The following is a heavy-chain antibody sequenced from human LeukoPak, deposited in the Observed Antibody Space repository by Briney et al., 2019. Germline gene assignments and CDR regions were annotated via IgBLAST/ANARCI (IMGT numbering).Heavy chain of an antibody. Sequence: ASVKVSCKASGYTFTGYYMHWVRQAPGQGLEWMGWINPNSGGTNYAQKFQGRVTMTRDTSISTAYMELSRLRSDDTAAYYCARNVYCSSTSCYYYYYMDVWGKGTTVTVSS. CDR2: INPNSGGT. V-gene: IGHV1-2*02. CDR3: ARNVYCSSTSCYYYYYMDV. J-gene: IGHJ6*03. CDR1: GYTFTGYY. D-gene: IGHD2-2*01.